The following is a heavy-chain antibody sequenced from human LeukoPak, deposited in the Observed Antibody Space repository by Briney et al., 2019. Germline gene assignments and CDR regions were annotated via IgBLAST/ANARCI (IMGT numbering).Heavy chain of an antibody. J-gene: IGHJ4*02. V-gene: IGHV4-39*07. CDR2: IYYSGST. CDR1: GGSISSSSYY. D-gene: IGHD3-16*01. CDR3: ARGSYDYDY. Sequence: SETLSLTCTVSGGSISSSSYYWGWIRQPPGKGLEWIGSIYYSGSTYYNPSLKSRLTISVDTSKNQFSLKLTSVTAADTAVYYCARGSYDYDYWGQGTLVTVSS.